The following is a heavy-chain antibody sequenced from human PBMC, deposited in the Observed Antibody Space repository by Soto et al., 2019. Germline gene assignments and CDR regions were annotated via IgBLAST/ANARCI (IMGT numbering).Heavy chain of an antibody. V-gene: IGHV3-23*01. CDR2: ISGSGGST. D-gene: IGHD2-21*02. CDR1: GFTFSSYA. J-gene: IGHJ6*02. Sequence: GGSLRLSCAASGFTFSSYAMSWVRQAPGKGLEWVSAISGSGGSTYYADSVKGRFTISRDNSKNTLYLQMNSLRAEDTAVYYCAKDAGYCGGDCPYDGMDVWGQGTTVTVSS. CDR3: AKDAGYCGGDCPYDGMDV.